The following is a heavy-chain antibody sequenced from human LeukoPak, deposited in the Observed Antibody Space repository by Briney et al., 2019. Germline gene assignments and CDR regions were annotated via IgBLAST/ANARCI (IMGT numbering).Heavy chain of an antibody. CDR3: ARDLETDVSDTFDI. J-gene: IGHJ3*02. D-gene: IGHD5/OR15-5a*01. CDR2: IGYDGSNK. CDR1: GFTFSSYV. Sequence: AGGSLRLSCAASGFTFSSYVMHWVRQAPGKGLEWVAVIGYDGSNKYYADSLKGRFTISRDNSKNTLYLQMNSLRAEDTTVYYCARDLETDVSDTFDIWGQGTMVTVSS. V-gene: IGHV3-33*01.